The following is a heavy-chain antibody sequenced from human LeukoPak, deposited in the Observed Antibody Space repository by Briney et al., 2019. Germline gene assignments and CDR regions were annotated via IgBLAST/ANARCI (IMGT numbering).Heavy chain of an antibody. Sequence: SETLSLTCTVSGGSISSHYWSWIRQPPGKGLEWIGYIYYSGSTNYNPSLKSRVTISVDTSKNQFSLKLSSVTAADTAVYYCARGYYYDSSGYQPWGQGTLVTVSS. CDR3: ARGYYYDSSGYQP. D-gene: IGHD3-22*01. V-gene: IGHV4-59*11. CDR1: GGSISSHY. J-gene: IGHJ5*02. CDR2: IYYSGST.